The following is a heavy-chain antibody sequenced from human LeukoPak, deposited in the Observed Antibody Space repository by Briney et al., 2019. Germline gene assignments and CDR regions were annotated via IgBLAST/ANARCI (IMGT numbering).Heavy chain of an antibody. D-gene: IGHD2-21*02. Sequence: SETLSLTCTVSGGSISSYYWSWIRQPPGKGLEWIGYIYYSGSTNYNPSLKSRVTISVDTSKNQFSLKLSSVTAADTAVYYCARYIVVVTAISGYFDYWGQGTLVTVSS. CDR3: ARYIVVVTAISGYFDY. J-gene: IGHJ4*02. CDR2: IYYSGST. V-gene: IGHV4-59*12. CDR1: GGSISSYY.